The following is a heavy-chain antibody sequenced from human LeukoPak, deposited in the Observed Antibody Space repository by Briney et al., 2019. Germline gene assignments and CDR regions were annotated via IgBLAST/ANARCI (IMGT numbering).Heavy chain of an antibody. D-gene: IGHD6-13*01. J-gene: IGHJ5*02. V-gene: IGHV4-59*01. Sequence: SETLSLTCTVSGGSISSYYWSWIRQPPGKGLEWIGYIYYSGSTNYNPSLKSRVTISVDTSKSQFSLKLSSVTAADTAVYYCARDHSRKGGSNWFDPWGQGTLVTVSS. CDR2: IYYSGST. CDR1: GGSISSYY. CDR3: ARDHSRKGGSNWFDP.